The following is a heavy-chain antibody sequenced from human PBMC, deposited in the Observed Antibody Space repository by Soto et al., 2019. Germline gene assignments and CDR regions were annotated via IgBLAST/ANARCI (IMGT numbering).Heavy chain of an antibody. D-gene: IGHD3-22*01. J-gene: IGHJ3*02. Sequence: AGGSLRLSCAASGFTFSSYSMNWVRQAPGKGLEWVSSISSSSSYIYYADSVKGRFTISRDNAKNSLYLQMNSVRAEDTAVYYCARRAAYYYDSAYAFDIWGQGTMVTVSS. CDR1: GFTFSSYS. CDR2: ISSSSSYI. V-gene: IGHV3-21*01. CDR3: ARRAAYYYDSAYAFDI.